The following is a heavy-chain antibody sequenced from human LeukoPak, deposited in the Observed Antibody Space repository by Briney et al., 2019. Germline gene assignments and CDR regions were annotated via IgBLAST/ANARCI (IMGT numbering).Heavy chain of an antibody. CDR2: INHSGST. D-gene: IGHD3-3*01. Sequence: SETLSLTCAVYGGSFSGYYWSWIRQPPGKGLEWIGEINHSGSTNYNPSLKSRVTISVDTSKNQFSLKLSSVTAADTAVYYCVRRRAPYYDFWTGWNYYYYMDVWGKGTTVTVSS. CDR3: VRRRAPYYDFWTGWNYYYYMDV. V-gene: IGHV4-34*01. J-gene: IGHJ6*03. CDR1: GGSFSGYY.